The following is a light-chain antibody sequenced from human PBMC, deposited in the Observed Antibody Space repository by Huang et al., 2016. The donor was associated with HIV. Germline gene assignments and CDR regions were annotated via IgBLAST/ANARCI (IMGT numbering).Light chain of an antibody. J-gene: IGKJ1*01. CDR3: QQYYSSPQT. CDR1: QSVYSSSTSKDY. V-gene: IGKV4-1*01. Sequence: DIIMTQSPDSLAVSLGERATLNCRSSQSVYSSSTSKDYMAWFQQKPGQPPRLLLFGASTRDAGVPDRFSGSGSGTHFTLTIANLEAEDAAIYYCQQYYSSPQTFGQGTRVEVK. CDR2: GAS.